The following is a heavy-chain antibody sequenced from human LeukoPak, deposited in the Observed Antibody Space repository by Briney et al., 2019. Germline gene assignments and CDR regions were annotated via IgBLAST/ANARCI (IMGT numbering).Heavy chain of an antibody. J-gene: IGHJ4*02. CDR2: INHSGST. CDR1: GGSISSSSYY. Sequence: SSETLSLTCTVSGGSISSSSYYWGWIRQPPGKGLEWIGEINHSGSTNYNPSLKSRVTISVDTSKNQFSLKLSSVTAADTAVYYCARGQQGYSSSWYRDRYYFDYWGQGTLVTVSS. CDR3: ARGQQGYSSSWYRDRYYFDY. V-gene: IGHV4-39*07. D-gene: IGHD6-13*01.